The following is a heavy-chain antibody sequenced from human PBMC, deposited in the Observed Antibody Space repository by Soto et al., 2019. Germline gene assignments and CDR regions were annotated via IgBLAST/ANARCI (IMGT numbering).Heavy chain of an antibody. CDR2: IIPIFGTA. J-gene: IGHJ5*02. CDR3: AKGRSSTSTWFDP. Sequence: QVQLVQSGAEVKKPGSSVKVSCKASGGTVNRNAVNWVRQAPGQGLERMGGIIPIFGTANYAQKFQCRVTITADESTSTAYMELSSLRSEDTAIYYCAKGRSSTSTWFDPWGQGTLVTVSS. V-gene: IGHV1-69*12. D-gene: IGHD2-2*01. CDR1: GGTVNRNA.